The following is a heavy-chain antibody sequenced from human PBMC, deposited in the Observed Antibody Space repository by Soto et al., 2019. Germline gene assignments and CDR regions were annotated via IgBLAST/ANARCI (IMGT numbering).Heavy chain of an antibody. CDR3: ARVEVAGRPPLSY. CDR1: GYTFTGYY. V-gene: IGHV1-2*02. D-gene: IGHD6-19*01. Sequence: QVQLVQSGAEVKKPGASVKVSCKASGYTFTGYYIHWVRQAPGQGLEWMGWINPNSGGTDYTQKFQGRVTMTRDTSISTAYMELSRLGSDDTAVYYSARVEVAGRPPLSYWGQGTLVTVSS. J-gene: IGHJ4*02. CDR2: INPNSGGT.